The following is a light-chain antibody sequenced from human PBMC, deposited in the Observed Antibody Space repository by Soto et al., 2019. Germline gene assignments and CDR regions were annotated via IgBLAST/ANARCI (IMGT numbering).Light chain of an antibody. CDR1: QSVSNW. CDR3: QQYDSYSWT. Sequence: DIQLTQSPSTLSASVGERVTITCRASQSVSNWLAWYQQKPGKAPKLLIYDVSSLESGVPSRFRGSGSGTEFILNISRLQPDDFETYYCQQYDSYSWTFDQGTKVDIK. J-gene: IGKJ1*01. V-gene: IGKV1-5*01. CDR2: DVS.